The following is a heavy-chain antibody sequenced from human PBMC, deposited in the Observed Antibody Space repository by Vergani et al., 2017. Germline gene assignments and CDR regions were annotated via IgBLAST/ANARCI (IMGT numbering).Heavy chain of an antibody. V-gene: IGHV3-9*01. CDR3: ARDSSGSGGENDAFDI. CDR1: GFTFDDYA. CDR2: ISWNSGSI. D-gene: IGHD1-26*01. Sequence: EVQLVESGGGLVQPGRSLRLSCAASGFTFDDYAMHWVRQAPGKGLEWVSGISWNSGSIGYADSVKGRFTISRDISKNTLYLQMNSLRAEDTAVYYCARDSSGSGGENDAFDIWGQGTMVTVSS. J-gene: IGHJ3*02.